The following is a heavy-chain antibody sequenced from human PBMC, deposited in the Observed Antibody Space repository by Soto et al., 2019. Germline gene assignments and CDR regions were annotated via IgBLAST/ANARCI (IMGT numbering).Heavy chain of an antibody. D-gene: IGHD5-12*01. J-gene: IGHJ4*02. Sequence: QVQLVQSGAEVKKPGSSVKVSCKASGGTFSSYTISWVRQAPGQGLEWMGRIIPILGIANYAQKFQGRVTITADKSTSTAYMALSSLRSEDTAVYYCATAVDIVDTVPPFDSWGQGTLVTVSS. CDR2: IIPILGIA. V-gene: IGHV1-69*02. CDR1: GGTFSSYT. CDR3: ATAVDIVDTVPPFDS.